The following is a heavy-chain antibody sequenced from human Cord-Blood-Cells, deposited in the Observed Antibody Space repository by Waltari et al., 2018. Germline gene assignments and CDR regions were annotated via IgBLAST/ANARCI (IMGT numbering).Heavy chain of an antibody. V-gene: IGHV4-39*01. CDR3: ARHSVAGFYAYYFDY. J-gene: IGHJ4*02. CDR2: IYYSGST. Sequence: QLQLQESGPGLVKPSETLSLTCTVSVGSISSSSYYWGLIRPPPGKGLEWIGSIYYSGSTYYNPSLKSRVTISVDTSKNQFSLKLSSVTAADTAVYYCARHSVAGFYAYYFDYWGQGTLVTVSS. D-gene: IGHD6-19*01. CDR1: VGSISSSSYY.